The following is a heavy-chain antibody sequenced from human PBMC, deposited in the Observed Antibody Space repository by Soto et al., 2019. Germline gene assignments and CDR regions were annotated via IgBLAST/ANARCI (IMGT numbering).Heavy chain of an antibody. J-gene: IGHJ6*02. CDR1: GGTFSSYA. CDR3: ARSLGEYCSSTSCYKGRYYYYGMDV. CDR2: IIPIFGTA. Sequence: ASVNVSCQASGGTFSSYAISLVRQAPGQGLEWMGGIIPIFGTANYAQKFQGRVTITADKSTSTAYMELSSLRSEDTAVYYCARSLGEYCSSTSCYKGRYYYYGMDVWGQGTTVTVSS. V-gene: IGHV1-69*06. D-gene: IGHD2-2*02.